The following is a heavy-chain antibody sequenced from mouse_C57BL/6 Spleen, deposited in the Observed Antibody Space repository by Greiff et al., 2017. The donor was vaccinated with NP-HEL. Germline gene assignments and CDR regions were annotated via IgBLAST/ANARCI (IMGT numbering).Heavy chain of an antibody. CDR2: IYPRDGST. V-gene: IGHV1-78*01. CDR1: GYTFTDHT. CDR3: AREGANDYGSSYSYWYFDV. J-gene: IGHJ1*03. Sequence: VQLQQSDAELVKPGASVKISCKVSGYTFTDHTIHWMKQRPEQGLEWIGYIYPRDGSTKYNEKFKGKATLTADKSSSTAYMQLNSLTSEDSAVYFCAREGANDYGSSYSYWYFDVWGTGTTVTVSS. D-gene: IGHD1-1*01.